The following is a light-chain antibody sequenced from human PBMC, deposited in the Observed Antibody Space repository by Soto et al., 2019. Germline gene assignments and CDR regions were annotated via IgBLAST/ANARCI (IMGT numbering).Light chain of an antibody. Sequence: QSALTQPASVSGSPGQSITISCTGTSSDVGAYNYVSWYQHHPDKAPKLISYDVNNRPSGVSKRFSGSKSGNTASLTISGLQAEDEADYYCSSFAGSSTFEVFGTGTKLTVL. CDR1: SSDVGAYNY. CDR3: SSFAGSSTFEV. J-gene: IGLJ1*01. V-gene: IGLV2-14*01. CDR2: DVN.